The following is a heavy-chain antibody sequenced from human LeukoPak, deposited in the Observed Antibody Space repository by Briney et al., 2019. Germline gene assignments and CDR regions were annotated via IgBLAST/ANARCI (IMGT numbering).Heavy chain of an antibody. V-gene: IGHV1-2*02. Sequence: GASVKVSCKASGYRFTDYYVHWVRQAPGQGLVWMGWLNPNSGGTDYAQQFQGRVTMTRDTSINTVYMEVSRLKFDDTALYYCARDYAPSELARFYGLGVWGQGTTVTVSS. CDR3: ARDYAPSELARFYGLGV. CDR2: LNPNSGGT. CDR1: GYRFTDYY. J-gene: IGHJ6*02. D-gene: IGHD1-14*01.